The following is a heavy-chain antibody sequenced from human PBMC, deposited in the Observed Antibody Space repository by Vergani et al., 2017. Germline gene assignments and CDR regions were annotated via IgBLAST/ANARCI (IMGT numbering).Heavy chain of an antibody. CDR2: IYYSGST. V-gene: IGHV4-31*03. CDR3: ARGLRDGYNLYYFDY. J-gene: IGHJ4*02. D-gene: IGHD5-24*01. CDR1: GGSISSGGYY. Sequence: QVQLQESGPGLVKPSQTLSLTCTVSGGSISSGGYYWSWIRQHPGKGLEWIGYIYYSGSTYYNPSLKSRVTISVDTSKNQFSLKLSSVTAADTSVYYCARGLRDGYNLYYFDYWGQGTLVTVSS.